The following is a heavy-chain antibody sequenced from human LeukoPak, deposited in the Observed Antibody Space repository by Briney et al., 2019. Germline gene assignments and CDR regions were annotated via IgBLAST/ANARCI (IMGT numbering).Heavy chain of an antibody. CDR3: ATPYPREYCSSSACYFNY. CDR1: GYSFTDYW. V-gene: IGHV5-51*06. Sequence: GESLKISCKASGYSFTDYWIGWVRQMPGKGLEWMGIIYPGDSDTRYSPSFEGQVAISADKSIRAASLEWSSLKASDTAMYYCATPYPREYCSSSACYFNYWGQGTLVTVSS. D-gene: IGHD2/OR15-2a*01. CDR2: IYPGDSDT. J-gene: IGHJ4*02.